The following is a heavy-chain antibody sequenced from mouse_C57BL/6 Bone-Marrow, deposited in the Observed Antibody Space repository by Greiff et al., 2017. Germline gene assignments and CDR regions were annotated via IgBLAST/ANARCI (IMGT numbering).Heavy chain of an antibody. V-gene: IGHV1-81*01. CDR1: GYTFTSYG. Sequence: VQVVESGAELARPGASVKLSCKASGYTFTSYGISWVKQRTGQGLEWIGEIYPRSGNTYYNEKFKGKATLTADKSSSTAYMELRSLTSEDSAVYFCARYDYGWFAYWGQGTLVTVSA. D-gene: IGHD2-4*01. CDR3: ARYDYGWFAY. CDR2: IYPRSGNT. J-gene: IGHJ3*01.